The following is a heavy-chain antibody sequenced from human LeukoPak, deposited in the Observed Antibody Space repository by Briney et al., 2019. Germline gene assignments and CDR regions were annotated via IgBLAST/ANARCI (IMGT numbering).Heavy chain of an antibody. V-gene: IGHV3-23*01. CDR2: IGSSGGST. CDR3: AKDRWTEVDAFDI. D-gene: IGHD1-1*01. CDR1: GFTFSSYD. J-gene: IGHJ3*02. Sequence: GGSLRLSCAASGFTFSSYDMSWVRQAPGKGPEWVSVIGSSGGSTDYADSVKGRFTISRDNSKDTLFLQMNSLRAEDTAVYYCAKDRWTEVDAFDIWGQGTMVTVSS.